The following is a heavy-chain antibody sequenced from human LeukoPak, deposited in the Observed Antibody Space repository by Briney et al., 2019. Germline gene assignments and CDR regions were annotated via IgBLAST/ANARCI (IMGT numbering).Heavy chain of an antibody. CDR1: GFTVSSTY. CDR2: IYSGGST. J-gene: IGHJ4*02. CDR3: IYGYTLDF. Sequence: GASLRLSCAASGFTVSSTYMNWVRQAPGKGLEWVSVIYSGGSTNYADSVKGRFTISRDNSKNTLYLQMNSLRAEDTAVYYCIYGYTLDFWGQGTLVTVSS. V-gene: IGHV3-53*01. D-gene: IGHD5-18*01.